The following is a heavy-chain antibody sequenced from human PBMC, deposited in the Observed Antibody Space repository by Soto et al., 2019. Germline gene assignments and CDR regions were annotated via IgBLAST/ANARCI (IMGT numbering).Heavy chain of an antibody. CDR2: IYSSGST. CDR3: ARGKRFSDWFDP. CDR1: GGAINSYY. J-gene: IGHJ5*02. V-gene: IGHV4-4*07. Sequence: SETLSLTCTVSGGAINSYYWTWIRQPSGKGLEWIGRIYSSGSTKYNPSLQSRVTMSLDTSKNKFSLRLTSVTAADTAVYYCARGKRFSDWFDPWGRGTLVTVSS.